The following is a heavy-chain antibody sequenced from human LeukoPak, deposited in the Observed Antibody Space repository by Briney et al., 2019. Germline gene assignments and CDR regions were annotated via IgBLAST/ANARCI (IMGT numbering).Heavy chain of an antibody. V-gene: IGHV4-38-2*02. CDR1: GYSIRSGYY. J-gene: IGHJ4*02. CDR3: ARGPGGAAGVYFDY. Sequence: PSETLSLTCTVSGYSIRSGYYWGWIRQPPGKEIEWIGSIYHSGNTYYNPSLKSRAIMSVDTSKNQFSLKLSSVTAADTAVYYCARGPGGAAGVYFDYWGQGTLVAVSS. D-gene: IGHD2-15*01. CDR2: IYHSGNT.